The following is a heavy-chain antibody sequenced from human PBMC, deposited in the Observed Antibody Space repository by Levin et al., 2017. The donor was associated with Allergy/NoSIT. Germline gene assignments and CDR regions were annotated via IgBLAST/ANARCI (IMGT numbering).Heavy chain of an antibody. CDR3: ARALGQLLFSGSFDP. V-gene: IGHV4-4*07. J-gene: IGHJ5*02. Sequence: SQTLSLTCTVSGVSIRNSYWSWIRQPAGKGLEWIGRIYNNETTNYNTSLKSRVTMSLDTSKNQLSLKWRSVIAADTAGYYCARALGQLLFSGSFDPWGQGTLVTVSP. CDR1: GVSIRNSY. CDR2: IYNNETT. D-gene: IGHD3-16*01.